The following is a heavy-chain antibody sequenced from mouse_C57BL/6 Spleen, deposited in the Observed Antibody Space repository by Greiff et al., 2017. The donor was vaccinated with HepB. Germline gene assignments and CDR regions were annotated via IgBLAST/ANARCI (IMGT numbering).Heavy chain of an antibody. CDR2: INPNNGGT. CDR1: GYTFTDYY. V-gene: IGHV1-26*01. CDR3: ARSREGNCFDY. Sequence: EVQLQQSGPELVKPGASVKISCKASGYTFTDYYMNWVKQSHGKSLEWIGDINPNNGGTSYNQKFKGKATLTVDKSSSTAYMELRSLTSEDSAVYYGARSREGNCFDYWGQGTTLTVSS. J-gene: IGHJ2*01.